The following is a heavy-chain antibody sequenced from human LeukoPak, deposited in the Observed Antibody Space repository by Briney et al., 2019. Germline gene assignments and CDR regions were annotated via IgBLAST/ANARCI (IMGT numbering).Heavy chain of an antibody. V-gene: IGHV3-30*03. D-gene: IGHD3-9*01. CDR2: MSFDGSNE. CDR3: ARCRVLRYFDWSSGY. Sequence: GGSLRLSCAASGFSFRNYVMHWVRQAPGKGLEWVAVMSFDGSNEYYADSVKGRFTISRDNSRNTLYLEMNSLRREDTAVYYCARCRVLRYFDWSSGYWGQGTLVTVSS. J-gene: IGHJ4*02. CDR1: GFSFRNYV.